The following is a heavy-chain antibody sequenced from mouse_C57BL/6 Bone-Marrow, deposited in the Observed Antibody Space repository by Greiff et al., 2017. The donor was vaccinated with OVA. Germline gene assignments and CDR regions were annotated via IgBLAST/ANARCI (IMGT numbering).Heavy chain of an antibody. CDR1: GYSITSGYY. J-gene: IGHJ2*01. D-gene: IGHD2-3*01. CDR2: ISYDGSN. V-gene: IGHV3-6*01. Sequence: EVQLVESGPGLVKPSQSLSLTCSVTGYSITSGYYWNWIRQFPGNKLEWMGYISYDGSNNYNPSLKNRISITRDTSKNQFFLKLNSVTTEDTATYYCARGARNDGYYFDYWGQGTTLTVSS. CDR3: ARGARNDGYYFDY.